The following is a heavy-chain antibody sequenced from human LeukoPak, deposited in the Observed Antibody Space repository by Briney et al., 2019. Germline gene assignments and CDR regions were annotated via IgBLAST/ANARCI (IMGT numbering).Heavy chain of an antibody. CDR3: ARDAEYGSGSPFFDY. D-gene: IGHD3-10*01. J-gene: IGHJ4*02. V-gene: IGHV3-33*01. CDR1: GFTSSSYG. Sequence: GGSLRLSCAASGFTSSSYGMHWVRQAPGKGLEWVAVIWYDGSNKYYADSVKGRFTISRDNSKNTLYLQMNSLRAEDTAVYYCARDAEYGSGSPFFDYWGQGTLVTVSS. CDR2: IWYDGSNK.